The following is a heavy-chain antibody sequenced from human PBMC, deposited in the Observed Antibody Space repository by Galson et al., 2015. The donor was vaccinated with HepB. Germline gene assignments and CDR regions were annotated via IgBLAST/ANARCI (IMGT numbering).Heavy chain of an antibody. Sequence: SLRLSCAASGFSFSDYGIHWVRQAPGKGLGWVAVISFDESHKYYTDSVKGRFTISRDNSKNTAYLQMNSLRAEDTAVYYCAKAIDMRQYFDFWSGQRLKENYVMDVWGQGTTVTVSS. CDR2: ISFDESHK. CDR1: GFSFSDYG. V-gene: IGHV3-30*18. J-gene: IGHJ6*02. D-gene: IGHD3-3*01. CDR3: AKAIDMRQYFDFWSGQRLKENYVMDV.